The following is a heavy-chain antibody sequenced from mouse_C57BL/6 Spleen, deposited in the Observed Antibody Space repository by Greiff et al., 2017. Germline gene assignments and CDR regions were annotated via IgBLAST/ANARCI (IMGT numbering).Heavy chain of an antibody. D-gene: IGHD2-5*01. CDR2: IYPRSGNT. J-gene: IGHJ4*01. Sequence: QVQLQQSGAELARPGASVKLSCKASGYTFTSYGISWVKQRTGQGLEWIGEIYPRSGNTYYNEKFKGKATLTADKSSSTAYMELRSLASADSAVYFCARYYYSNYCYAMDDWGQGTSVTVSS. V-gene: IGHV1-81*01. CDR3: ARYYYSNYCYAMDD. CDR1: GYTFTSYG.